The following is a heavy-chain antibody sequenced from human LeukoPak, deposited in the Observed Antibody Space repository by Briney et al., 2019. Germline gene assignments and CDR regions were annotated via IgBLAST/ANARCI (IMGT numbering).Heavy chain of an antibody. CDR2: ISSSGGST. CDR3: ARAWGSYYYYGMDV. J-gene: IGHJ6*02. V-gene: IGHV3-64*01. Sequence: PGGSLRLSCAASGFTFSSYAMHWVRQAPGKGLEYVSAISSSGGSTYYANSVKGRFTISRDNSKNTLYLQMGSLRAEDMAVYYCARAWGSYYYYGMDVWGQGTTVTVSS. CDR1: GFTFSSYA. D-gene: IGHD3-16*01.